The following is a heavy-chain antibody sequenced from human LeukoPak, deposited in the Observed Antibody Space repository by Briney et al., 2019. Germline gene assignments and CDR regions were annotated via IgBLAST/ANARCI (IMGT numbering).Heavy chain of an antibody. CDR2: IYYSGST. CDR3: ARDPVSPRGI. D-gene: IGHD1-14*01. Sequence: PSETLSLTCTVSGGSISSYYWSWIRQPPGKGLEWIGYIYYSGSTNYNPSLKSRVTISVDTSKNQFSLKLSSVTAADTAVYYCARDPVSPRGIWGQGTMVTVSS. J-gene: IGHJ3*02. V-gene: IGHV4-59*01. CDR1: GGSISSYY.